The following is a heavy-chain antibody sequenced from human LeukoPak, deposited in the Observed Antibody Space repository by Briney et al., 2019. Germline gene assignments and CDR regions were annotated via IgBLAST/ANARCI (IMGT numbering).Heavy chain of an antibody. CDR1: GFTFSSYT. J-gene: IGHJ4*02. Sequence: GGSLRLSCAASGFTFSSYTMNWVRQAPGKGLEWVSLISSSSSYIFYADSVKGRFTISRDNAKESLYLQMNSLRAEDTAVYYCARPLSGTTDFDYWGQGTLVTVSS. CDR2: ISSSSSYI. V-gene: IGHV3-21*01. D-gene: IGHD1-20*01. CDR3: ARPLSGTTDFDY.